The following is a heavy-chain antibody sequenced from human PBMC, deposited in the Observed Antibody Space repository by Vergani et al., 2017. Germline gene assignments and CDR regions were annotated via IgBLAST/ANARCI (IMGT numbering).Heavy chain of an antibody. CDR1: GFTFDDYA. J-gene: IGHJ6*03. D-gene: IGHD2-2*01. V-gene: IGHV3-9*01. Sequence: EVQLVESGGGLVQPGRSLRLSCAASGFTFDDYAMHWVRQAPGKGLEWVSGISWNSGSIGYADSVKGRFTISRDNAKNSLYLQMNSLRAEDTAVYYCARSEKDCSSTSCYRLYYYYYYMDVWGKGTTVTVSS. CDR2: ISWNSGSI. CDR3: ARSEKDCSSTSCYRLYYYYYYMDV.